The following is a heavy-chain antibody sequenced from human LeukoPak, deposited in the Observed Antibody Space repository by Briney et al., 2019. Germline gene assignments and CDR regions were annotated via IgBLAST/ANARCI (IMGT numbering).Heavy chain of an antibody. J-gene: IGHJ4*02. Sequence: GGSLRLSCAASGFTFSAYWMHWVRQSPGKGLVWDARSNSDGSTTDYADSVKGRFTISRDIAKSTMFLQMDSLRAEDTAVYYCARVATTSSKWSLDYWGQGTLVTVSS. CDR2: SNSDGSTT. CDR1: GFTFSAYW. CDR3: ARVATTSSKWSLDY. V-gene: IGHV3-74*01. D-gene: IGHD2-2*01.